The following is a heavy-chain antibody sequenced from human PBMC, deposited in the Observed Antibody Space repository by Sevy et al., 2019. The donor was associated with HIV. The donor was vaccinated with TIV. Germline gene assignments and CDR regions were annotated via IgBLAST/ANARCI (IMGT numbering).Heavy chain of an antibody. CDR3: ARDRGSSGWPYYFDY. Sequence: QSQTLSLTCAISGDSVSSNSAAWNWIRQSPSRGLEWLGRTYYRSKWDNDYAVSVKSRITINPDTSKDQFSLQLNSVTPEDTAVYYCARDRGSSGWPYYFDYWGQGTLVTVSS. V-gene: IGHV6-1*01. D-gene: IGHD6-19*01. J-gene: IGHJ4*02. CDR1: GDSVSSNSAA. CDR2: TYYRSKWDN.